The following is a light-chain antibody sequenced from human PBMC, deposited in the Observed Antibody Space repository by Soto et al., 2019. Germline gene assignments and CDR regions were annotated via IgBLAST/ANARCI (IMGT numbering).Light chain of an antibody. Sequence: QPVLTQPASVSGSPGQSITISCTGTSSDVGGYNYVSWYQQHPGKAPKLIIYEVSNRFSGSKSGNTASLTISGLQAEDEADYYCNSYTSKSTGVFGTGTKLTVL. CDR3: NSYTSKSTGV. J-gene: IGLJ1*01. CDR1: SSDVGGYNY. V-gene: IGLV2-14*01. CDR2: EVS.